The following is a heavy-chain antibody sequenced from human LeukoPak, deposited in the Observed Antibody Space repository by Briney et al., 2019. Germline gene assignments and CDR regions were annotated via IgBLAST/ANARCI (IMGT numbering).Heavy chain of an antibody. J-gene: IGHJ6*02. CDR3: ARGIEYYYYGMDV. CDR1: GFTVSSNY. Sequence: GGSLRLSCAASGFTVSSNYMSWVRQVPGKGLEWVSVIYSGGSTYYADSVKGRFTISRDNSKNTLYLQMNSLRAEDTAVYYCARGIEYYYYGMDVWGQGTTVTVSS. V-gene: IGHV3-66*01. CDR2: IYSGGST.